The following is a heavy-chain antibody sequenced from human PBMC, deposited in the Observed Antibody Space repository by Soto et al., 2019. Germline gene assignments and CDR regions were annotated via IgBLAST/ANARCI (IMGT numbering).Heavy chain of an antibody. Sequence: PSETLSLTCAVYGGSFSGYYWSWIRQPPGKGLEWIGEINHSGSTNYNPSLKSRVTISVDTSKNQFSLKLSSVTAADTAVYYCARADSSSRPQNLLAPWGQGTLVTVSS. J-gene: IGHJ5*02. D-gene: IGHD6-13*01. CDR1: GGSFSGYY. CDR2: INHSGST. V-gene: IGHV4-34*01. CDR3: ARADSSSRPQNLLAP.